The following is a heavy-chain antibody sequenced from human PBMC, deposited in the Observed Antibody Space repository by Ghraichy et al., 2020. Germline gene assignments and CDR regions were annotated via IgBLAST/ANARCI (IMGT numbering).Heavy chain of an antibody. CDR3: AKDLEDFWSGYYCDYYYMDV. Sequence: GGSLRLSCAASGFTFSSYAMNWVRQAPGKGLEWVSGISGSGGSTYYADSVKGRFTISRDNSKNTLYLQMNSLRAEDTAVFYCAKDLEDFWSGYYCDYYYMDVWGKGTTVTVSS. V-gene: IGHV3-23*01. D-gene: IGHD3-3*01. CDR1: GFTFSSYA. J-gene: IGHJ6*03. CDR2: ISGSGGST.